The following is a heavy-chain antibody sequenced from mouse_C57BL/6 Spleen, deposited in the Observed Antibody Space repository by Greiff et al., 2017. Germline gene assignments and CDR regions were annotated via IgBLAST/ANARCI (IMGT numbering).Heavy chain of an antibody. CDR1: GYTFTSYW. D-gene: IGHD2-2*01. J-gene: IGHJ3*01. V-gene: IGHV1-5*01. CDR3: TKGFYGSDESWVAY. CDR2: IYPGNSDT. Sequence: EVQLQQSGTVLARPGASVKMSCKTSGYTFTSYWMHWVKQRPGQGLEWIGAIYPGNSDTSYNQKFKGKAKLTAVTSASTANMELSRLTKEDSAVYYCTKGFYGSDESWVAYWGQGTLVTVSA.